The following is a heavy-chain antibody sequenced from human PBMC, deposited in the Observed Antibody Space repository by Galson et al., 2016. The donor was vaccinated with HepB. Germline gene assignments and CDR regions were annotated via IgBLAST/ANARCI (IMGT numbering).Heavy chain of an antibody. CDR1: GGSVVSGDSY. D-gene: IGHD1-26*01. CDR2: IYFTGIT. CDR3: ARAHISLTTWEDY. V-gene: IGHV4-61*08. Sequence: SETLSLTCTVSGGSVVSGDSYWSWIRQPPGKGLEWIGCIYFTGITNYNPSLIGRVTMSVDTSRNQFSLNLNSVTAADTAVYYCARAHISLTTWEDYWGQGTLVTVSS. J-gene: IGHJ4*02.